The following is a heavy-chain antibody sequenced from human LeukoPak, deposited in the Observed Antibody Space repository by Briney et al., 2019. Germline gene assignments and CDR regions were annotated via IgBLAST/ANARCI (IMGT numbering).Heavy chain of an antibody. D-gene: IGHD3-10*01. CDR3: ARDPTMVRGTMDV. CDR1: GFTFTNYC. Sequence: PGRSLRLSCAASGFTFTNYCIHWVRHAPGKGPEWVAVILYDGSNTYYADSVKGRFTIPRDNSKNTVYLQTNSLRPEDTAVYYCARDPTMVRGTMDVWGKGPTVTVSS. CDR2: ILYDGSNT. J-gene: IGHJ6*03. V-gene: IGHV3-30*04.